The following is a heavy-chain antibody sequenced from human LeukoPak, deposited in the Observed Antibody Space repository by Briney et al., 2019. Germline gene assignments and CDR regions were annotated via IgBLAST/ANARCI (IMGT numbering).Heavy chain of an antibody. CDR1: GFTFNNYS. CDR2: ISGSSNYI. J-gene: IGHJ4*02. Sequence: NPGGSLRLSCVASGFTFNNYSMNWVRQAPGKGLEWVSSISGSSNYIYQADSVKGRFTISRDNTKNSLFLLMNSLRAEDTAVYYCATDRASCGGDCYPVLYYWGQGILVTVSS. V-gene: IGHV3-21*01. D-gene: IGHD2-21*02. CDR3: ATDRASCGGDCYPVLYY.